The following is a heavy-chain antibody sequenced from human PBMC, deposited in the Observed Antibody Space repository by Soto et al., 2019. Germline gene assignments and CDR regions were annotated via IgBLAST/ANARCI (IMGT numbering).Heavy chain of an antibody. D-gene: IGHD3-3*01. Sequence: SGPTMGNPTQTLTLNFTFSGFSLSTSGVGVGWIRQPPGKALEWLALIYWNDDKRYSPSLKSRLTITKDTSKNQVVLTMTNMDPVDTATYYCAHSQTYYDFWSGPKNWFDPWGQGTLVTVSS. V-gene: IGHV2-5*01. CDR3: AHSQTYYDFWSGPKNWFDP. CDR1: GFSLSTSGVG. J-gene: IGHJ5*02. CDR2: IYWNDDK.